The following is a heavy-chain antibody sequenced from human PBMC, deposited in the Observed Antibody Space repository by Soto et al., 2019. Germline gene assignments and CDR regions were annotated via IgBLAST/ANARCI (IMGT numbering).Heavy chain of an antibody. CDR3: ARVSATGWHVNGRDYFDH. CDR1: GFTFSDYE. J-gene: IGHJ4*02. CDR2: IRSSGGSM. Sequence: GGSLRLSCAASGFTFSDYEMDWVRQAPGKGLEWVAHIRSSGGSMYADSVKGRFTISRDNAKNSLYLQMNSLRAEDTAVYYCARVSATGWHVNGRDYFDHWGLGTLVTVSS. V-gene: IGHV3-48*03. D-gene: IGHD6-19*01.